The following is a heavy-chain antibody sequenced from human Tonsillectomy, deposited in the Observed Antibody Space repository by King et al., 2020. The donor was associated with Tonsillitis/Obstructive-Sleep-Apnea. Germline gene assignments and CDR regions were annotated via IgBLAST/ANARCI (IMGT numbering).Heavy chain of an antibody. V-gene: IGHV2-26*01. D-gene: IGHD3-9*01. CDR1: GFSLSNARMG. CDR2: IFSNDEK. Sequence: VTLKESGPVLVKPPETLTLTCTVSGFSLSNARMGVSWIRQPPGKALEWLAHIFSNDEKSYSTSLKSRLTISKDTSKSQVILTMTNMDPVDTATYYCARIPYYDILTGYYQAVDYWGQGTLVSVSS. J-gene: IGHJ4*02. CDR3: ARIPYYDILTGYYQAVDY.